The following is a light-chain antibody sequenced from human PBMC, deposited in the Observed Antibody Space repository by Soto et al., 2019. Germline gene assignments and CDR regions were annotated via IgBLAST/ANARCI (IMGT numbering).Light chain of an antibody. CDR2: DNI. Sequence: QSVLTQPPSVSAAPGQKVTISCSGSSSNIGKNYVSWYQHLPGAAPKLLIYDNIVRPSGIPDRFSASKSGTSATLVITGLQTGDEADYYCGTWDSSLSGVFFGGGTKLTVL. CDR1: SSNIGKNY. CDR3: GTWDSSLSGVF. V-gene: IGLV1-51*01. J-gene: IGLJ2*01.